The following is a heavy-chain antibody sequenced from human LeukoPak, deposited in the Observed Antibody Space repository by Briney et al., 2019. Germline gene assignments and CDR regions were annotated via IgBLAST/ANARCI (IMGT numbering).Heavy chain of an antibody. CDR2: IYWDDDK. V-gene: IGHV2-5*02. CDR3: ARSQQTLVGLRYYYDSSFNH. J-gene: IGHJ4*02. Sequence: SGPTLVNPTQTLTLTCTFSGFSLNTNGVGVGWIRQPPGKALEWLALIYWDDDKRYSPSLKSRLTITKDTSKKQVVLTMTNMDPVDAATYYCARSQQTLVGLRYYYDSSFNHWGQGTLVTVSS. D-gene: IGHD3-22*01. CDR1: GFSLNTNGVG.